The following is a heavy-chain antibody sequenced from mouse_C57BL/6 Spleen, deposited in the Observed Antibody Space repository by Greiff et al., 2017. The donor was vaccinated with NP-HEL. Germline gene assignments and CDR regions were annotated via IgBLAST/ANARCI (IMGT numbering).Heavy chain of an antibody. D-gene: IGHD1-1*01. CDR2: INPSNGGT. Sequence: VQLQQPGTELVKPGASVKLSCKASGYTFTSYWMHWVKQRPGQGLEWIGYINPSNGGTNYNEKFKSKATLTVDKSSSTAYMQLSSLTSEDSAVYYCATNYYGSSLYFDYWGQGTTLTVSS. J-gene: IGHJ2*01. CDR1: GYTFTSYW. CDR3: ATNYYGSSLYFDY. V-gene: IGHV1-53*01.